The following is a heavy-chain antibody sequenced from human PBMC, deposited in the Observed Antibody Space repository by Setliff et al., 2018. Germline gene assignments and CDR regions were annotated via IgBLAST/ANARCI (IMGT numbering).Heavy chain of an antibody. CDR2: IQTGGST. Sequence: LSLTCTVSGGSIRNYYWSWIRQPPGKGLEWIGYIQTGGSTNYNPSLKSRVNISVDTSKKQFSLKLSSVTAADTAVYYCARGGGRIRQLGATGVHTFDIWGQGTVVTVSS. CDR1: GGSIRNYY. V-gene: IGHV4-4*08. CDR3: ARGGGRIRQLGATGVHTFDI. D-gene: IGHD1-26*01. J-gene: IGHJ3*02.